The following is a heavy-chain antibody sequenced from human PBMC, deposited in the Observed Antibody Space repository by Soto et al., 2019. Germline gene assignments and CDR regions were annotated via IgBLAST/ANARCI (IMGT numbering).Heavy chain of an antibody. CDR3: VKELISDGVWEFDY. J-gene: IGHJ4*02. CDR1: GFPFSTYT. D-gene: IGHD3-16*01. Sequence: EVQLLESGGGLVQPGGSLRLSCVGSGFPFSTYTINWVRQTPGKGPEWVSGIYGDATSTHYADSVRGRFTISRDNTRNIVYLQMHSLRAEDTAIYYCVKELISDGVWEFDYWGQGTPVTVSS. CDR2: IYGDATST. V-gene: IGHV3-23*01.